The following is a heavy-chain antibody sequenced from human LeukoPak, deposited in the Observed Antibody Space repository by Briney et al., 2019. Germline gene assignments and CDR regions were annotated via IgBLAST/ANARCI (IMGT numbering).Heavy chain of an antibody. Sequence: KTSETLSLTCTVSGGSISSDYWSWIRQPPGKGLEWIGYIYYSGSTNYNPSLKSRVTISVDTSKNQFSLKLSSVTAADTAVYYCARGQRSYGSGIGWFDPWGQGTLVTVSS. CDR3: ARGQRSYGSGIGWFDP. J-gene: IGHJ5*02. V-gene: IGHV4-59*01. D-gene: IGHD3-10*01. CDR2: IYYSGST. CDR1: GGSISSDY.